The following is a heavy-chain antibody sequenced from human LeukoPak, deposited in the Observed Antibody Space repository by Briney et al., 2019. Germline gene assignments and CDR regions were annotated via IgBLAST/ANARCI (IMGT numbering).Heavy chain of an antibody. D-gene: IGHD1-26*01. CDR1: GGSFSGYY. Sequence: SETLSLTCAVYGGSFSGYYWSWIRQPPGKGLEWIGEINHSGSTNYNPSLKSRVTISVDTSKNQFSLKLSSVTAADTAVYYCASAQIVGATHSDYWGQGTLVTVSS. CDR3: ASAQIVGATHSDY. J-gene: IGHJ4*02. V-gene: IGHV4-34*01. CDR2: INHSGST.